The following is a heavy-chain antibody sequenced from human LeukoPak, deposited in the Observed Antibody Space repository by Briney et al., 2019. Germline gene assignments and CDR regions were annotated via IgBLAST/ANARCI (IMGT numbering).Heavy chain of an antibody. CDR2: MNPNSGNT. CDR1: GGTFSSYA. V-gene: IGHV1-8*03. J-gene: IGHJ4*02. Sequence: ASVKVSCKASGGTFSSYAINWVRQATGQGLEWMGWMNPNSGNTGYAQKFQGRVTITRNTSISTAYMELSSLRSEDTAVYYCARGGIVGATALRYWGQGTLVTVSS. CDR3: ARGGIVGATALRY. D-gene: IGHD1-26*01.